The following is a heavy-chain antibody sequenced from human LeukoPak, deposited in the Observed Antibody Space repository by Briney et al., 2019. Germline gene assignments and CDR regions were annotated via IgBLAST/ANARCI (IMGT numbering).Heavy chain of an antibody. CDR3: ARDVVVAHDFDY. Sequence: ASVKVSCKASGYTFTGHYMHWVRQAPGQGLEWMGWINPNSGGTNYAQKFQGRVTMTRDTSISTAYMELSRLRSDDTAVYYCARDVVVAHDFDYWGQGTLVTVSS. J-gene: IGHJ4*02. CDR1: GYTFTGHY. D-gene: IGHD5-12*01. CDR2: INPNSGGT. V-gene: IGHV1-2*02.